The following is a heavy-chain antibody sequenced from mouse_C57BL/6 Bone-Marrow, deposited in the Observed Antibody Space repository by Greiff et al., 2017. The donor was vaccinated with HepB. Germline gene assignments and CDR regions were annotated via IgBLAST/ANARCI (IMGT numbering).Heavy chain of an antibody. D-gene: IGHD3-2*02. CDR2: IYPRSGNT. V-gene: IGHV1-81*01. Sequence: QVQLKESGAELARPGASVKLSCKASGYTFTSYGISWVKQRTGQGLEWIGEIYPRSGNTYYNEKFKGKATLTADKSSSTAYMELRSLTSEDSAVYFCARRELRFPFDYWGQGTTLTVSS. CDR3: ARRELRFPFDY. J-gene: IGHJ2*01. CDR1: GYTFTSYG.